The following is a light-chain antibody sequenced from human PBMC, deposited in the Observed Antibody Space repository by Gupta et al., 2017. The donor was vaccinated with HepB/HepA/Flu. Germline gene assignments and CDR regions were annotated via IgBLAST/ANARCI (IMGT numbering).Light chain of an antibody. V-gene: IGKV1-27*01. J-gene: IGKJ4*01. CDR2: AAS. CDR1: QGISNY. Sequence: DIQMTQSPSSLSASVGDRVTITRRASQGISNYLAWYQQKPVKVPKLLIYAASTLQSGVPSRFSGSGSGTDFTLTISILHPEDVANYCYQRNNRALGAFGRGTRLEIK. CDR3: QRNNRALGA.